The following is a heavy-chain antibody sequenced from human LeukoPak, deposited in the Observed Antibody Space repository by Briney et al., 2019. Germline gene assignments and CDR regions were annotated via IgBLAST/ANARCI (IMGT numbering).Heavy chain of an antibody. CDR1: GGSISSGSYY. J-gene: IGHJ4*02. Sequence: SSETLSLTCTVSGGSISSGSYYWSWIRQPAGKGLEWIGRIYTGGSTNYNPSLKSRVTISVDTSKNQFSLKLSSVTAADTAVYYCARGVDWNYGGYYFDYWGQGTLVTVSS. CDR2: IYTGGST. D-gene: IGHD1-7*01. CDR3: ARGVDWNYGGYYFDY. V-gene: IGHV4-61*02.